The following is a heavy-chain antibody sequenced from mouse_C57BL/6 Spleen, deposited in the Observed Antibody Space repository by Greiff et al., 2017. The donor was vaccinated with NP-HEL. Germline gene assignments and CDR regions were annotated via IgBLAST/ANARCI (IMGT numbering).Heavy chain of an antibody. CDR2: IDPEDGDT. CDR1: GFNIKDYY. CDR3: ASYYGSSY. D-gene: IGHD1-1*01. Sequence: VQLQQSGAELVKPGASVKLSCTASGFNIKDYYMHWVKQRPEQGLEWIGRIDPEDGDTNYAPNFQGKATITADTSSNTAYLQLSSLTSEDTAVYYCASYYGSSYWGQGTTLTVSS. J-gene: IGHJ2*01. V-gene: IGHV14-2*01.